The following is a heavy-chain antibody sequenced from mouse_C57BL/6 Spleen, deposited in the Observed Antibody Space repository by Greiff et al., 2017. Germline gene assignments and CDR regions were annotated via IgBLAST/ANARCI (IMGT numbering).Heavy chain of an antibody. CDR2: ISSGGDYI. CDR3: TRVATVVATGFDY. D-gene: IGHD1-1*01. V-gene: IGHV5-9-1*02. J-gene: IGHJ2*01. CDR1: GFTFSSYA. Sequence: EVMLVESGEGLVKPGGSLKLSCAASGFTFSSYAMSWVRQTPEKRLEWVAYISSGGDYIYYADTVKGRFTISRDNARNTLYLQMSSLKSEDTDMYYCTRVATVVATGFDYWGQGTTLTVSS.